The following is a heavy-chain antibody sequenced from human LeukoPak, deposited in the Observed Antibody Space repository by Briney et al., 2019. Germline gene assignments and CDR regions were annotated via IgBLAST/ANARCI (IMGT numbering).Heavy chain of an antibody. Sequence: SETLSLTCTVSCGSIGSYYWSWIRQPPGKGLEWIGYIYYSGSTNYNPSLKSRVTISVDTSKNQFSLKLSSVTAADTAVYYCARHAFGSGYDLDYWGQGTLVTVSS. V-gene: IGHV4-59*01. J-gene: IGHJ4*02. CDR1: CGSIGSYY. D-gene: IGHD5-12*01. CDR2: IYYSGST. CDR3: ARHAFGSGYDLDY.